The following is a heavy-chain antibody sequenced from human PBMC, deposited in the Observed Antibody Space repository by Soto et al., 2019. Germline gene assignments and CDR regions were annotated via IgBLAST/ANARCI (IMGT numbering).Heavy chain of an antibody. CDR2: ISWDGGST. Sequence: EVQLVESGGVVVQPGGSLRLSCAASGFTFDDYTMHWVRQAPGKGLEWVSLISWDGGSTYYADSVKGRFTISRDNSKNSLYLQMNSLRTEDTALYYCAKDIKRGVLWFGGSKEGHGMDVWGQGTTVTVSS. D-gene: IGHD3-10*01. V-gene: IGHV3-43*01. CDR3: AKDIKRGVLWFGGSKEGHGMDV. J-gene: IGHJ6*02. CDR1: GFTFDDYT.